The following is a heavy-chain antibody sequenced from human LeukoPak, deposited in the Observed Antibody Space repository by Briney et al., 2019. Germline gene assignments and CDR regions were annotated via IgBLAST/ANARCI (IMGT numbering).Heavy chain of an antibody. CDR2: VYYSGGT. CDR1: GGSISSYY. V-gene: IGHV4-59*01. Sequence: KSSETLSLTCTVSGGSISSYYWSWIWQPPGKGLEWIGYVYYSGGTNYNPSLKSRVTISLDTSKNQFSLKLSSVTAADTAVYYCARRANTAPPYYFDYWGQGTLVTVSS. D-gene: IGHD5-18*01. CDR3: ARRANTAPPYYFDY. J-gene: IGHJ4*02.